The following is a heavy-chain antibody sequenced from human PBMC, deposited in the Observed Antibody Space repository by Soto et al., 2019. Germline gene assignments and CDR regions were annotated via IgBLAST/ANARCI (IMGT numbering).Heavy chain of an antibody. Sequence: PGGSLRLSCAASGFTFSTYAMSWVRQAPGKGLEWVAVILYDGNKKYYADSVKGRFTISRDNSKNTLYLQMDSLRGEDTAVYYCAKDEVLVEVVARDYYGLDVWGQGTTVTVSS. CDR1: GFTFSTYA. CDR2: ILYDGNKK. J-gene: IGHJ6*02. D-gene: IGHD2-15*01. V-gene: IGHV3-30*18. CDR3: AKDEVLVEVVARDYYGLDV.